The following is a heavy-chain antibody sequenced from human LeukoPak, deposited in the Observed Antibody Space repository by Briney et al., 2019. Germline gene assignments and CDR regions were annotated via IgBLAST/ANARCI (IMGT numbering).Heavy chain of an antibody. D-gene: IGHD3-10*01. Sequence: GASVKVSCKASGYTFTGYYMHWVRQAPGQGLEWMGWINPNSGGTNYAQKFQGRVTMTRDTSISTAYMELSRLRSDDTAVYYCARGPSLMVRGVISFFDYWGQGTLVTVSS. CDR1: GYTFTGYY. CDR3: ARGPSLMVRGVISFFDY. J-gene: IGHJ4*02. V-gene: IGHV1-2*02. CDR2: INPNSGGT.